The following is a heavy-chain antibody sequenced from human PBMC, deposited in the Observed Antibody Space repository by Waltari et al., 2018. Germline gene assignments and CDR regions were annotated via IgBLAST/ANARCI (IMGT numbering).Heavy chain of an antibody. CDR3: TREKVPATIGYYYYVDV. V-gene: IGHV3-49*03. CDR2: IRRKAYGGTT. CDR1: GFTFGDYS. Sequence: EVQLVESGGGLVQPGRSLRLSCTASGFTFGDYSMSWFRQAPGKGLEWVGFIRRKAYGGTTGYAASVKGRFTISRDDSESIAYLQMNSLNTEDTAVYYCTREKVPATIGYYYYVDVWGKGTTVTISS. J-gene: IGHJ6*03. D-gene: IGHD2-2*02.